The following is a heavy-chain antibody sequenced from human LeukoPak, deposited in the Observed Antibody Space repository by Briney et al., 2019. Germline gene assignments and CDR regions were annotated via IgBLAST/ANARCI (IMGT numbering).Heavy chain of an antibody. V-gene: IGHV1-18*01. CDR1: GYTFTSYG. CDR3: ARDLSGWSYFYYYGMDV. Sequence: ASVKVSCKASGYTFTSYGISWVRQAPGQGLEWMGWISAYNGDTKYSQKFHGRVTITRDTSASTAYMELSSLRSEDTAVYYCARDLSGWSYFYYYGMDVWGQGTTVTVSS. CDR2: ISAYNGDT. J-gene: IGHJ6*02. D-gene: IGHD6-19*01.